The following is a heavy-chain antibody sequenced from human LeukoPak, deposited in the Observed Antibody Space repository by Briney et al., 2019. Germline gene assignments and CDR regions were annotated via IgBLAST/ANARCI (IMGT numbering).Heavy chain of an antibody. Sequence: SETLSLTCTVSGGSISSYYWSWIRQPPGKGLEWIGYIYYSGSTNYNSSLKSRVTISVDTSKNQFSLKLSSVTAADTAVYYCARAIAAAGWFDPWGQGTLVTVSS. V-gene: IGHV4-59*01. CDR2: IYYSGST. CDR3: ARAIAAAGWFDP. D-gene: IGHD6-13*01. CDR1: GGSISSYY. J-gene: IGHJ5*02.